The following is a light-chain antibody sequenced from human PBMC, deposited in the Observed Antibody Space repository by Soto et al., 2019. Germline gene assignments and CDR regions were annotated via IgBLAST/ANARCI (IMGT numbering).Light chain of an antibody. Sequence: EIVLTQSPGTLSFSPGERATLTCRASQSVSSSYLAWFQQKPGQAPRLLIYGASSRATGIPDRFSGSGSGTEFTLTISSLQSEDFAFYYCQQYDNWPRTFGQGTKVDIK. J-gene: IGKJ1*01. V-gene: IGKV3-20*01. CDR2: GAS. CDR3: QQYDNWPRT. CDR1: QSVSSSY.